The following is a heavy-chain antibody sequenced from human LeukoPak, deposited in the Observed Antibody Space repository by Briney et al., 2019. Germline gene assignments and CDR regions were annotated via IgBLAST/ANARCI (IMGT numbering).Heavy chain of an antibody. V-gene: IGHV4-59*12. CDR1: GGSISSYY. D-gene: IGHD6-13*01. CDR3: ASARISIAAAGTPYFDY. Sequence: SETLSLTCTVSGGSISSYYWSWIRQPPGKGLEWIGYIYYSGSTNYNPSLKSRVTISVDTSKNQFSLKLSSVTAADTAVYYCASARISIAAAGTPYFDYWGQGTLVTVSS. CDR2: IYYSGST. J-gene: IGHJ4*02.